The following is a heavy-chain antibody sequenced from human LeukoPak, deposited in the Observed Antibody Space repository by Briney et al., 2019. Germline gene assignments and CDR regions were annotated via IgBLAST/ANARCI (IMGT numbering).Heavy chain of an antibody. CDR3: AKDNGVESYYYYYMDV. D-gene: IGHD3-10*01. V-gene: IGHV3-21*01. CDR1: GFTFINYS. CDR2: ISTNSAFI. J-gene: IGHJ6*03. Sequence: GGSLRLSCTASGFTFINYSMNWVRQAPGKGLEWVSSISTNSAFIYYADSVRGRFTISRDNSKNTLYLQMNSLRAEDTAVYYCAKDNGVESYYYYYMDVWGKGTTVTISS.